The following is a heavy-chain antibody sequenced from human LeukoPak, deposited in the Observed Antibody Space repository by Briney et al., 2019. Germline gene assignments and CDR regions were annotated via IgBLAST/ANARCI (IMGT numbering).Heavy chain of an antibody. CDR2: IYSGGST. J-gene: IGHJ4*02. CDR1: GFTFSSYS. V-gene: IGHV3-53*01. Sequence: GGSLRLSCAASGFTFSSYSMNWVRQAPGKGLEWVSVIYSGGSTYYADSVKGRFTISRDNSKNTLYLQMNSLRAEDTAVYYCASLNWNDYYFDYWGQGTLVTVSS. CDR3: ASLNWNDYYFDY. D-gene: IGHD1-1*01.